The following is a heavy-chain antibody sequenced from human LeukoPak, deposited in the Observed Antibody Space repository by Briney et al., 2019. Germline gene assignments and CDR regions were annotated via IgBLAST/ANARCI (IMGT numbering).Heavy chain of an antibody. V-gene: IGHV1-2*02. CDR2: INPNSGGT. CDR1: GYTFTGYY. J-gene: IGHJ4*02. Sequence: ASVKVSCKASGYTFTGYYMHWVRQAPGQGLEWMGWINPNSGGTNYAQKFQGRVTVTRDTSISTAYMELSRLRSDDTAVYYCARGWTAADPVDYWGQGTLVTVSS. D-gene: IGHD6-13*01. CDR3: ARGWTAADPVDY.